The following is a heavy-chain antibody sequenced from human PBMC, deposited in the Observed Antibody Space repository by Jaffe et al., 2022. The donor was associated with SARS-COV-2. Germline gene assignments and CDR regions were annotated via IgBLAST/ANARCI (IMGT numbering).Heavy chain of an antibody. V-gene: IGHV3-23*04. J-gene: IGHJ4*02. D-gene: IGHD3-3*01. CDR2: FSGSAGST. CDR1: GFTFSSYA. CDR3: VSTIFGVVIPMYYFDD. Sequence: EVQLVESGGGLVQPGGSLRLSCAASGFTFSSYAMSWVRQAPGKGLEWVSGFSGSAGSTYYADSVKGRFTISRDNSKNTLYLQMNSLRAEDTAVYYCVSTIFGVVIPMYYFDDWGQGTLVSVSS.